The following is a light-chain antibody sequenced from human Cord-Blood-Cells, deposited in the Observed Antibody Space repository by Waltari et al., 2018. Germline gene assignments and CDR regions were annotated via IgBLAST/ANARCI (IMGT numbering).Light chain of an antibody. CDR2: DAS. CDR3: QQRSNWPPYT. J-gene: IGKJ2*01. CDR1: QGVSSY. V-gene: IGKV3-11*01. Sequence: EIVLTPSPATLSLSPGERPTLSCRASQGVSSYLAWYQQKPGQAPRLLIYDASTRATGIPASFSGSGSETDFTLTISSLEPEDFAVYFCQQRSNWPPYTFGQGTKLEIK.